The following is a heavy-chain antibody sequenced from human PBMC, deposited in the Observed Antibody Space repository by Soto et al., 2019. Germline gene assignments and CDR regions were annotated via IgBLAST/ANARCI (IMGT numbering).Heavy chain of an antibody. CDR3: AREGHTSSSDAFDI. CDR1: GFTFSDYW. CDR2: ISSSSSYI. Sequence: PGGSLRLSCAASGFTFSDYWMHWVRQAPGKGLVWVSSISSSSSYIYYADSVKGRFTISRDNAKNSLYLQMNSLRAEDTAVYYCAREGHTSSSDAFDIWGQGTMVTVSS. V-gene: IGHV3-21*01. D-gene: IGHD6-6*01. J-gene: IGHJ3*02.